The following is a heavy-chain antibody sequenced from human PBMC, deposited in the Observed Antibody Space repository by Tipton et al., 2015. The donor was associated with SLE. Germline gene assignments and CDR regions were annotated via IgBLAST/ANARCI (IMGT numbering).Heavy chain of an antibody. CDR3: ARHFSGSYSFDY. D-gene: IGHD1-26*01. CDR2: VYTSRIT. J-gene: IGHJ4*02. CDR1: GDSISGANYF. Sequence: TLSLTCTVSGDSISGANYFWNWVRQPAGKGLEWIGHVYTSRITYYNPSLKSRVSISVDMSKNQVSLKLSSVTAADTALYYCARHFSGSYSFDYWGQGKLVTVSS. V-gene: IGHV4-61*09.